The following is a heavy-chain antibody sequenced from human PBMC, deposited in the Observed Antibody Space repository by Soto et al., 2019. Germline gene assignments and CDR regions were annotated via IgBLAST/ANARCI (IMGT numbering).Heavy chain of an antibody. J-gene: IGHJ6*02. Sequence: SVKVSCKVSGGTFSSYFINWVRQAPGQWLEWVGGIIPVFGTGSYAEKFQGRVTITADESTSTAYMELSRLRSDDTAVYYCARETPSAAAAYYYYGLDVWGQGTTVTVSS. V-gene: IGHV1-69*13. D-gene: IGHD6-13*01. CDR3: ARETPSAAAAYYYYGLDV. CDR2: IIPVFGTG. CDR1: GGTFSSYF.